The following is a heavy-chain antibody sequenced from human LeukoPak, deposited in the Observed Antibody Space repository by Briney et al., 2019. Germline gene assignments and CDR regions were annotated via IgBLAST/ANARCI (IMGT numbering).Heavy chain of an antibody. Sequence: ASVKVSCKASGYTFTGYYMHLVRQAPGQGLEWMGRINPNSGGTNYAQKFQGRVTMTRDTSISTAYMELSRLRSDDTAVYYCARDPLGNWNYNWFDPWGQGTLVTVSS. V-gene: IGHV1-2*06. CDR1: GYTFTGYY. CDR2: INPNSGGT. D-gene: IGHD1-7*01. J-gene: IGHJ5*02. CDR3: ARDPLGNWNYNWFDP.